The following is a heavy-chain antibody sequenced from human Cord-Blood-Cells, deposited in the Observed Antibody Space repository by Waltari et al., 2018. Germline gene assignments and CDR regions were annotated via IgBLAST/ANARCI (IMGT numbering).Heavy chain of an antibody. D-gene: IGHD2-2*01. CDR2: IIPIFGTA. J-gene: IGHJ3*02. V-gene: IGHV1-69*01. Sequence: QVQLVQSGAEVKKPGSSVKVSCKASGGTFSSYAISWVRQAPGQGLEWMGGIIPIFGTANYAQKCQGRVTITADESTSTAYMELSSLRSEDTAVYYCARDLGYCSSTSCYAFDIWGQGTMVTVSS. CDR1: GGTFSSYA. CDR3: ARDLGYCSSTSCYAFDI.